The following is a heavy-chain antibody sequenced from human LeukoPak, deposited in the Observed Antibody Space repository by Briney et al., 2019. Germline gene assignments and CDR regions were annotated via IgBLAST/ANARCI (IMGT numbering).Heavy chain of an antibody. J-gene: IGHJ6*03. CDR1: GGSISSYY. Sequence: SETLSLTCTVSGGSISSYYWSWIRQPPGKGLEGIGYIYDSGSANYNPSLKSRVAISVDASKKQFSLNLSSVTAADTAVYYCARHADCRTISCSYFHNMDVWGKGITVTVSS. V-gene: IGHV4-59*08. CDR2: IYDSGSA. CDR3: ARHADCRTISCSYFHNMDV. D-gene: IGHD2-15*01.